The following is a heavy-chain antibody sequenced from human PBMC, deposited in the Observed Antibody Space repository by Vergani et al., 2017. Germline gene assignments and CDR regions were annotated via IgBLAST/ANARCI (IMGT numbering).Heavy chain of an antibody. Sequence: EVQLVESGGSVVRPGGSLRLSCAASGFTFDDYGMNWVRQVPGKGLEWVSGINWNGGRTGYSDSVKGRFTICRDNAKNSLYLQMNSLRVEDTALYYCARGITPAAIPNRFDPWGQGILVTVSS. CDR1: GFTFDDYG. D-gene: IGHD2-2*01. J-gene: IGHJ5*02. V-gene: IGHV3-20*04. CDR2: INWNGGRT. CDR3: ARGITPAAIPNRFDP.